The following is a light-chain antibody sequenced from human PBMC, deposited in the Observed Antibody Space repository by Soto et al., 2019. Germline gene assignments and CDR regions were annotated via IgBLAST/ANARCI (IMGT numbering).Light chain of an antibody. CDR3: QQYNNWPPLT. CDR2: GAS. V-gene: IGKV3-15*01. Sequence: EIVMTQSPATVSVSPGERATLSCRASQSVSSNLAWYQQKPGQAPRLLIYGASTRATSIPARFSGSGSGTEFTLTISSLQSEDFAVYYCQQYNNWPPLTFGGGTKVEIK. CDR1: QSVSSN. J-gene: IGKJ4*01.